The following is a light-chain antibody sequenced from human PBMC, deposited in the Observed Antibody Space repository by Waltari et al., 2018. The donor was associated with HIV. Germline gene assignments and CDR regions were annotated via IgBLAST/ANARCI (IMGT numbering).Light chain of an antibody. CDR1: KLGDKY. CDR3: QAWDSSTEGYV. CDR2: QDS. Sequence: SYELTQPPSVSVSPGQTDSITCSGDKLGDKYTCWYQQKPGQSPVLVIYQDSKRPSGIPERFSGSNSGNTATLTISGTQAMDEADYYCQAWDSSTEGYVFGTGTKVTVL. V-gene: IGLV3-1*01. J-gene: IGLJ1*01.